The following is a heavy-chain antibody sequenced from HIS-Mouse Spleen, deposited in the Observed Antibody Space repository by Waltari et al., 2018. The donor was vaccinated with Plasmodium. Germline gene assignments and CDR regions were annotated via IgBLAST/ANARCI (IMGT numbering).Heavy chain of an antibody. D-gene: IGHD7-27*01. CDR1: GFTFSSSA. V-gene: IGHV3-23*02. Sequence: EVQLLESGGGLVQPGGSLRLSCAASGFTFSSSALRWVRQAPGKGVEGVLSSSVSGGSKYYEDAVKGRLTISRENSKNTLYLQMNSLRAEDTAVYYCAKSSKGTGDLWDYWGQGTLVTVSS. J-gene: IGHJ4*02. CDR3: AKSSKGTGDLWDY. CDR2: SSVSGGSK.